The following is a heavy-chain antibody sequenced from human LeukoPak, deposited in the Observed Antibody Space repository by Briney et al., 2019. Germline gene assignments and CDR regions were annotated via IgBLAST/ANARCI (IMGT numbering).Heavy chain of an antibody. D-gene: IGHD3-22*01. CDR1: GFTFSNYY. J-gene: IGHJ4*02. Sequence: PGGSLRLSCAASGFTFSNYYMSWISQAPGKGLEWVSYISSSGSTMYYADSVKGRFTISRDNAKNSLYLQMNSLRAEDTAVYYCAREAISGYSDWGQGTLVTVSS. CDR3: AREAISGYSD. V-gene: IGHV3-11*04. CDR2: ISSSGSTM.